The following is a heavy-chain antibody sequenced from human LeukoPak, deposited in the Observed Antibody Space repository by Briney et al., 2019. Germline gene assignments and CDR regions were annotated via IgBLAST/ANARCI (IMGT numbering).Heavy chain of an antibody. J-gene: IGHJ4*02. CDR3: ARLRENWNDLDY. D-gene: IGHD1-1*01. CDR2: IYHSGRT. V-gene: IGHV4-38-2*01. CDR1: GYSISSGYY. Sequence: PSETLSLTCAVSGYSISSGYYWGWIRQPPGKGLEWIGSIYHSGRTSYNPSPKSRVTISVDTSKNQFSLKLTSVTAADTAVYYCARLRENWNDLDYWGQGTLVTVSS.